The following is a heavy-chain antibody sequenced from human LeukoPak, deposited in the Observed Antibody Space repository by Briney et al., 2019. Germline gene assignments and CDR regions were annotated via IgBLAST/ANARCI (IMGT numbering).Heavy chain of an antibody. V-gene: IGHV3-21*01. D-gene: IGHD1-1*01. CDR2: ISSSSSYI. CDR1: GFTFSSYS. J-gene: IGHJ6*03. CDR3: ARDQMYNWNDGRKYYYYYYMDV. Sequence: GGSLRLSCAASGFTFSSYSMNWVRQAPGKGLEWVSSISSSSSYIYYADSVKGRFTISRDNAKNSLYLQMNSLRAEDTAVYYCARDQMYNWNDGRKYYYYYYMDVWGKGTTVTVSS.